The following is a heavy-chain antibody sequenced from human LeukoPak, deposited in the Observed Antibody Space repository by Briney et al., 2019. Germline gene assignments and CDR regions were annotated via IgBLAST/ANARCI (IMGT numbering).Heavy chain of an antibody. D-gene: IGHD2-8*01. CDR2: IHYSGSA. Sequence: SETLSLTCTVSGGSISSDYWSWIRQPPGKGLEWIGYIHYSGSANYKPSLKSRVIISVDKSKNQFSLRLSSVTAADTAVYYCARVNCTNGVCYNSRGCFDPWGQGTLVTVSS. J-gene: IGHJ5*02. CDR3: ARVNCTNGVCYNSRGCFDP. V-gene: IGHV4-59*01. CDR1: GGSISSDY.